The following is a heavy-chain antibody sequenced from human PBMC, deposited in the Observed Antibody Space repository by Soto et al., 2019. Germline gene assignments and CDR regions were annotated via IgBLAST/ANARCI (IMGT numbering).Heavy chain of an antibody. CDR2: IIPIFGAA. J-gene: IGHJ4*02. D-gene: IGHD3-10*01. Sequence: GASVKVSCKASGGTFSSYAISWVRQAPGQGLEWMGGIIPIFGAANYAQKFQGRVTITADKSTSTAYMELSSLRSEDTAVYYCARGGYYGSGSYPYYFDYWGQGTLVT. CDR3: ARGGYYGSGSYPYYFDY. CDR1: GGTFSSYA. V-gene: IGHV1-69*06.